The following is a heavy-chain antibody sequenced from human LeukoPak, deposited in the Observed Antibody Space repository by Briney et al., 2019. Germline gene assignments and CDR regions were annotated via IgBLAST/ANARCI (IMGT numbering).Heavy chain of an antibody. V-gene: IGHV1-8*03. CDR1: GYTFTSFD. CDR3: ARAPSPYYYDSSAYYSDY. D-gene: IGHD3-22*01. Sequence: ASVKVSCKTSGYTFTSFDINWVRQATGQGLEWLGWMNPYTHKTGYAQKFQGRVTFTGDTSIRTAYMEVSNLTSGDTAVYYCARAPSPYYYDSSAYYSDYWGQGTLVTVSS. J-gene: IGHJ4*02. CDR2: MNPYTHKT.